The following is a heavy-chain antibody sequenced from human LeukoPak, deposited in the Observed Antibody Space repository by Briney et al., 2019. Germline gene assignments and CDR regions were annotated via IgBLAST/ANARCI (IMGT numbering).Heavy chain of an antibody. CDR3: ARGLNGYDWDYFDY. J-gene: IGHJ4*02. Sequence: SQTLSLTCVISGDSVSTNSAAWNWIRQSPSRGLEWLGRTYYRSSWFNDYAPAIKGRITINPDTSRNQFSLQLKSVTPEDTAVYYCARGLNGYDWDYFDYWGQGTLVTVSS. D-gene: IGHD5-12*01. CDR2: TYYRSSWFN. CDR1: GDSVSTNSAA. V-gene: IGHV6-1*01.